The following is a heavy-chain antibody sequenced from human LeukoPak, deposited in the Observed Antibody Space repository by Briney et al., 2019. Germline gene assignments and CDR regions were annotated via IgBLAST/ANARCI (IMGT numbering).Heavy chain of an antibody. CDR1: GGSLSGYY. J-gene: IGHJ4*02. CDR2: INHSGST. V-gene: IGHV4-34*01. CDR3: ARGRDVDTAMVTSYSDY. D-gene: IGHD5-18*01. Sequence: SETLSLTCAVYGGSLSGYYWSWIRQPPGKGLEWIGEINHSGSTNYNPSLKSRVTISVDTSKNQFSLKLSSVTAADTAVYYCARGRDVDTAMVTSYSDYWGQGTLVTVSS.